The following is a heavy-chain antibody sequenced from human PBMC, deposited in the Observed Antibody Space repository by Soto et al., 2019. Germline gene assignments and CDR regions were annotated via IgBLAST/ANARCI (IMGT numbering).Heavy chain of an antibody. CDR3: AKEGGYEGRNPIDY. CDR1: GFAFSSYG. D-gene: IGHD5-12*01. CDR2: ISGSGGGT. J-gene: IGHJ4*02. V-gene: IGHV3-23*01. Sequence: GGSLRLSCAASGFAFSSYGTSWVRQAPGKGLEWVSGISGSGGGTYYADSVKGRFTISRDNSKNTVYLQMNSLRGEDTAIYYCAKEGGYEGRNPIDYWGQGTLVTVSS.